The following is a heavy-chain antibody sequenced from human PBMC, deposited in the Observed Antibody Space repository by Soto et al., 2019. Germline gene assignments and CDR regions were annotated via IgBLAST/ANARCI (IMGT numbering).Heavy chain of an antibody. V-gene: IGHV3-21*01. Sequence: EVQLVESGGGLVKPGGSLRLSCAASGFTFSSYSMNWVRQAPGKGLEWVSSISSSSSYIYYADSVKGRFTISRDNAKNSLYLQMNSLRVEDTAMYHCAREPHRDFWSGYYMPDAFAIWGQGTMVTVSS. CDR2: ISSSSSYI. D-gene: IGHD3-3*01. J-gene: IGHJ3*02. CDR1: GFTFSSYS. CDR3: AREPHRDFWSGYYMPDAFAI.